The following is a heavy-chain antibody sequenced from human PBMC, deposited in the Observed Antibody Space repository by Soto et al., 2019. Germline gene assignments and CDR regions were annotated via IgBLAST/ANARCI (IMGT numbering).Heavy chain of an antibody. D-gene: IGHD4-17*01. Sequence: SETLSLTCPVNGGSISSFYWSWIRQPPGKGLEWIGYIFYYGNTNYNPSLKSRVTISIDTSKNQFSLKLSSVTAADTAVYYCARDPRIYSDPYYFDYWGQGTLVTVS. CDR3: ARDPRIYSDPYYFDY. V-gene: IGHV4-59*01. CDR1: GGSISSFY. CDR2: IFYYGNT. J-gene: IGHJ4*02.